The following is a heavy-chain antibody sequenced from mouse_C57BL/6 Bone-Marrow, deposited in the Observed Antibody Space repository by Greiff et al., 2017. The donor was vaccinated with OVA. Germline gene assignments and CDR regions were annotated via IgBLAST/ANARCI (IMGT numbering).Heavy chain of an antibody. V-gene: IGHV1-64*01. CDR3: AMSFITTVLAPYFDY. Sequence: QVQLQQPGAELVKPGASVKLSCKASGYTFTSYWMHWVKQRPGQGLEWIGMIHPNSGSTNYNEKFKSKATLTVDKSSSTAYMQLSSLTSEGSAVYYCAMSFITTVLAPYFDYWGQGTTLTVSS. CDR2: IHPNSGST. J-gene: IGHJ2*01. D-gene: IGHD1-1*01. CDR1: GYTFTSYW.